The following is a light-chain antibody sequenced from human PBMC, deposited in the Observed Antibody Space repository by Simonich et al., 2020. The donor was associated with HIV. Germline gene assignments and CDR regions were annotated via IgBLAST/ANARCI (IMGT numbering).Light chain of an antibody. CDR3: CSYADNSSHHVV. Sequence: QSALTQPASVSGSPGQSITISCTGSSSDVGSYNLVSWYQHHPGKAPKLVIYEGSKRPSEISNRFSGSKSGNTASLTISGLQAEDEADYYCCSYADNSSHHVVFGGGTKVTVL. J-gene: IGLJ2*01. V-gene: IGLV2-23*01. CDR1: SSDVGSYNL. CDR2: EGS.